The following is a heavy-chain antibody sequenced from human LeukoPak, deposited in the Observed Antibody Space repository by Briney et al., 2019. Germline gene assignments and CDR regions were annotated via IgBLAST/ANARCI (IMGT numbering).Heavy chain of an antibody. Sequence: ASVKVSCKASGYTFTSYGISWVRQAPGQGLEWMGWISAYNGNTNYAQKLQGRITMTTDTSTSTAYMELSSLRSEDTAVYYCARDRYSGSFDYWGQGTLVTVSS. CDR3: ARDRYSGSFDY. D-gene: IGHD1-26*01. J-gene: IGHJ4*02. CDR2: ISAYNGNT. V-gene: IGHV1-18*01. CDR1: GYTFTSYG.